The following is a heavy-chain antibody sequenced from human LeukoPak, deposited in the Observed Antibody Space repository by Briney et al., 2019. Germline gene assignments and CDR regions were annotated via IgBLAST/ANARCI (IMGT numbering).Heavy chain of an antibody. CDR2: IYYSGST. CDR3: ARDTYYYGSGSHPIDY. V-gene: IGHV4-34*01. D-gene: IGHD3-10*01. Sequence: PSETLSLTCAVYGGSFSGYYWSWIRQPPGKGLEWIGSIYYSGSTYYNPSLKSRVTISVDTSKNQFSLKLSSVTAADTAVYYCARDTYYYGSGSHPIDYWGQGTLVTVSS. CDR1: GGSFSGYY. J-gene: IGHJ4*02.